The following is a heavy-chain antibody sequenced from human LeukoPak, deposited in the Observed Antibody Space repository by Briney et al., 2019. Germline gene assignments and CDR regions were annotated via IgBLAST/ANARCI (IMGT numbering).Heavy chain of an antibody. V-gene: IGHV1-69*13. D-gene: IGHD4-23*01. CDR1: GGTFSSYA. CDR2: IIPIFGTA. J-gene: IGHJ6*02. Sequence: GASVKVSCKASGGTFSSYAISWVRQAPGQGLEWMGGIIPIFGTANYAQKFQGRVTITADESTSTAYMELSSLRSEDTAVYYCARVGGKVGYYYYGMDVWGQGTTVTVS. CDR3: ARVGGKVGYYYYGMDV.